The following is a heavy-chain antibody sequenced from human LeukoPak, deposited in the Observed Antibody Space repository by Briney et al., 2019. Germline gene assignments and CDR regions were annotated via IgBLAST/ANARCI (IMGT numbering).Heavy chain of an antibody. CDR3: ARGQGYGDCRYFDY. D-gene: IGHD4-17*01. J-gene: IGHJ4*01. CDR2: IYHSGST. CDR1: GYSISSGYY. Sequence: PSETLSLTCTVSGYSISSGYYWGWIWQRPGKGLERIGRIYHSGSTYYNPSLKSPVTISVDTSNNQFSLKQSSVTAADTAVYYCARGQGYGDCRYFDYWGHGTLVTVSS. V-gene: IGHV4-38-2*02.